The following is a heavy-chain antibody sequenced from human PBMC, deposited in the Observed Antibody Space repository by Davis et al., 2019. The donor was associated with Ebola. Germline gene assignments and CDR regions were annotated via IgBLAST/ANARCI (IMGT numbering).Heavy chain of an antibody. D-gene: IGHD3-10*01. CDR2: ISSSSSYI. CDR1: GFTFSRYS. CDR3: AKGVTMVRGDLFDY. V-gene: IGHV3-21*04. J-gene: IGHJ4*02. Sequence: PGGSLRLSCAASGFTFSRYSMNWVRQAPGKGLEWVSWISSSSSYIYYADSVKGRFTISRDNSKNTLYLQMNSLRAEDTAVYYCAKGVTMVRGDLFDYWGQGTLVTVSS.